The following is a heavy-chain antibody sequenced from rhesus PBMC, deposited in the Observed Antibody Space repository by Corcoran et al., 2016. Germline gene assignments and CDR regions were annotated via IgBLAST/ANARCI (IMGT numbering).Heavy chain of an antibody. V-gene: IGHV4-173*01. J-gene: IGHJ5-2*02. CDR1: GGSISSNH. CDR2: ISGSSGST. D-gene: IGHD6-25*01. Sequence: QLQLQESGPGLVKPSATLSLTCAVSGGSISSNHWSWIRQPPGKGLEWVGRISGSSGSTDYNPSLKSRVTISTDTSKNQFSLKLGSVTAADTAVYYCAREFGGQLNSLDVWGRGVLVTVSS. CDR3: AREFGGQLNSLDV.